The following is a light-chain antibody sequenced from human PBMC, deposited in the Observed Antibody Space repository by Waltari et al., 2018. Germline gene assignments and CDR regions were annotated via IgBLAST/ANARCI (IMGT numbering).Light chain of an antibody. CDR2: WAS. J-gene: IGKJ1*01. CDR1: QSPLYNSNDKYY. CDR3: QQYYSRRT. Sequence: MVTQHPDYMVVSLRERVTIICKSTQSPLYNSNDKYYLPWYQQKPGQPPKLLSDWASTRHSGVPGRCGGGGSATDFTLTISGQQADDVAVYYCQQYYSRRTFGQGTRVEIK. V-gene: IGKV4-1*01.